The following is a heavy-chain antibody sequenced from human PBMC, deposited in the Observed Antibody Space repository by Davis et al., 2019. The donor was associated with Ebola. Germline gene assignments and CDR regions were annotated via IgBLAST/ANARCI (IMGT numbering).Heavy chain of an antibody. CDR2: ISSSSSYI. CDR3: ARDPSIAAAGWGYWYFDL. CDR1: GFTFSSYS. J-gene: IGHJ2*01. Sequence: GESLKISCAASGFTFSSYSMNWVRQAPGKGLEWVSSISSSSSYIYYADSVKGRFTISRDNAKNSLYLQMNSLRAEDTAVYYCARDPSIAAAGWGYWYFDLWGRGTLVTVSS. V-gene: IGHV3-21*01. D-gene: IGHD6-13*01.